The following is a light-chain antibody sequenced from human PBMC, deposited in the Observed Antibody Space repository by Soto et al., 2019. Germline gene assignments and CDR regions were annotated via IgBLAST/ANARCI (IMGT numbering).Light chain of an antibody. CDR2: AAS. Sequence: DIQMTQSPSSLSASVGDRVTISCRASQAINNYLAWYQQKPGKAPKRLIYAASTLQSGVPSRFSGSGSGTDFTLTISSLQPEDVATYYCQKHNSAPPVTFGPGTKVGV. J-gene: IGKJ3*01. V-gene: IGKV1-27*01. CDR1: QAINNY. CDR3: QKHNSAPPVT.